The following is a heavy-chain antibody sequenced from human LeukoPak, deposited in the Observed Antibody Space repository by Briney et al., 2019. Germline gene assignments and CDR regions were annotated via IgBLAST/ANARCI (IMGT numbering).Heavy chain of an antibody. Sequence: PGGSLRLSCTASGFTFGDYAMSWFRRAPGKGLEWVGFIRSKSYGGTTEYAASVKGRFTISRDDAKSIAYLQMSSLKTEDTALYYCTIQSRPGFFFDYWGQGTLVTVSP. J-gene: IGHJ4*02. CDR2: IRSKSYGGTT. CDR3: TIQSRPGFFFDY. V-gene: IGHV3-49*03. CDR1: GFTFGDYA.